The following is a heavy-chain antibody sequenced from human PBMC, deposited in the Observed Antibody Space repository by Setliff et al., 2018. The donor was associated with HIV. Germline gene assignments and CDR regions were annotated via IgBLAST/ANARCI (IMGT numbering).Heavy chain of an antibody. D-gene: IGHD3-22*01. CDR1: GGSSIANTFA. CDR2: VSYSGAT. J-gene: IGHJ3*02. Sequence: SETLSLTCSVSGGSSIANTFASTWIRQSPGKGLEYIGDVSYSGATMYTNYNPSLESRVTVSEDTSRHQFFLKLTSVTADDTGIYYCARGPPFDSSGYYQRGDVFDIWGQGTMVTVSS. V-gene: IGHV4-39*07. CDR3: ARGPPFDSSGYYQRGDVFDI.